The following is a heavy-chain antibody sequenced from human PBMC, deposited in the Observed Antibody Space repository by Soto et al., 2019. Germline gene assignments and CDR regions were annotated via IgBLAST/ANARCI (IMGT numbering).Heavy chain of an antibody. Sequence: EVQLLESGGGLVQPGGSLRLSCAASGFTFSSYAMSWVRQAPGKGLEWGSAISGSGGSTYYADSVKGRFTISRDNSKNTLYLQMNSLRAEDTAVYYFAKDAYPALKYFDYWGQGALVTVSS. J-gene: IGHJ4*02. V-gene: IGHV3-23*01. CDR2: ISGSGGST. CDR1: GFTFSSYA. CDR3: AKDAYPALKYFDY. D-gene: IGHD3-16*01.